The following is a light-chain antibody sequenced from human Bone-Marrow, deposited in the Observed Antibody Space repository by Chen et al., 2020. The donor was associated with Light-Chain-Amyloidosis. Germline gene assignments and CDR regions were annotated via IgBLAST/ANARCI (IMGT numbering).Light chain of an antibody. J-gene: IGLJ2*01. CDR3: QSADSSGTYEVI. CDR1: DLPTKY. CDR2: RDT. Sequence: SYALTQPPSVSVSPAPTARITCSGDDLPTKYAYWYQQKPGQAPVLVIHRDTERPSGISERFSGSSSGTTATLTISGVQAEDEADYHCQSADSSGTYEVIFGGGTKLTVL. V-gene: IGLV3-25*03.